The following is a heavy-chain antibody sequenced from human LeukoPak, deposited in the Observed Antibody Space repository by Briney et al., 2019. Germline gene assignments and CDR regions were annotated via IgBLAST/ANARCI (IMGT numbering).Heavy chain of an antibody. CDR3: ARGSAADHDAFDI. CDR2: IKQDGSEK. CDR1: ELTLSNYW. J-gene: IGHJ3*02. V-gene: IGHV3-7*01. Sequence: GGSLRLSCAASELTLSNYWMILVRQAPGKGLEWVANIKQDGSEKYYVDSVKGRFTISRDNAKNSLSLQMNSLRAEDTAVYYCARGSAADHDAFDIWGQGTMVTVSS. D-gene: IGHD2-15*01.